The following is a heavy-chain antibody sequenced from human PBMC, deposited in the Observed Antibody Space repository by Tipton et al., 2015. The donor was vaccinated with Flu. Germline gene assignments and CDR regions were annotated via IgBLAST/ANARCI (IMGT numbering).Heavy chain of an antibody. D-gene: IGHD3-10*02. V-gene: IGHV4-39*02. CDR3: ARLSFYDVDLKNFYFED. Sequence: TLSLTCAVSGGSINNSGYYWGWIRQPPGKGLEWVGSIYYSGSTYYNPSLRSRVVISVDTSKNHFSLKLTSVTVADTAIYYCARLSFYDVDLKNFYFEDWGQGTLVTVSS. J-gene: IGHJ4*02. CDR2: IYYSGST. CDR1: GGSINNSGYY.